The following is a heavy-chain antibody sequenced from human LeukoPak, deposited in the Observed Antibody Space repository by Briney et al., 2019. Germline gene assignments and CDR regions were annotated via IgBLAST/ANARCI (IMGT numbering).Heavy chain of an antibody. CDR2: VYYSGST. J-gene: IGHJ4*02. CDR1: GGSISSYY. D-gene: IGHD6-19*01. CDR3: ARQTQRNDMTYSSGRNYYFDY. Sequence: PSETLSLTCTVSGGSISSYYWSWIRQPPGKGLEWIGYVYYSGSTNYNPSLKSRVTISVDTSKNQFSLKLSSVTAADTAVYYCARQTQRNDMTYSSGRNYYFDYWGQGTLVTVSS. V-gene: IGHV4-59*08.